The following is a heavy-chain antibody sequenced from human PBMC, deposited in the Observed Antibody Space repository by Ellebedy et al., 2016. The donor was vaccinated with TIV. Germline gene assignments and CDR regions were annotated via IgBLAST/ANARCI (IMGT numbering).Heavy chain of an antibody. CDR2: ISSSSSTI. V-gene: IGHV3-48*04. J-gene: IGHJ4*02. CDR1: GFTFSSYS. Sequence: GESLKISCAASGFTFSSYSMNWVRQAPGKGLEWVSYISSSSSTIYYADSVKGRFTISRDNAKNALYLQMNSLTPEDTAMYYGTRAVGVLDYWGRGTLVTVSS. D-gene: IGHD1-26*01. CDR3: TRAVGVLDY.